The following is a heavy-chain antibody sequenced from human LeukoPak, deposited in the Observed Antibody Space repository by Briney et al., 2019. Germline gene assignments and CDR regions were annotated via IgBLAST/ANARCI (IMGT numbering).Heavy chain of an antibody. Sequence: GGSLRLSRAASGFTFSNYRMSWVRQAPGKGLEWVSYISTSGSIKYYADSVKGRFTISRDNANNSLYLQMNSLRDGDTAVYFCARDPDGEYFDFWGQGILVTVSS. CDR3: ARDPDGEYFDF. CDR2: ISTSGSIK. J-gene: IGHJ4*02. V-gene: IGHV3-48*02. CDR1: GFTFSNYR.